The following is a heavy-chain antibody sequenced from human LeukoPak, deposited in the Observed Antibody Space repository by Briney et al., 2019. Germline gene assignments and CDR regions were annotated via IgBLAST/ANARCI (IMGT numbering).Heavy chain of an antibody. CDR1: GVSISSGGYY. CDR2: IYYSGST. CDR3: ARVLFLLSNWFDP. D-gene: IGHD3-9*01. V-gene: IGHV4-31*03. J-gene: IGHJ5*02. Sequence: PSQTLSLTCTVSGVSISSGGYYWSWVRQHPGEGLEWIGYIYYSGSTYYNPSLKSRVTISVDTSKNQFSLKLSSVTAADTAVYYCARVLFLLSNWFDPWGQGTLVTVSS.